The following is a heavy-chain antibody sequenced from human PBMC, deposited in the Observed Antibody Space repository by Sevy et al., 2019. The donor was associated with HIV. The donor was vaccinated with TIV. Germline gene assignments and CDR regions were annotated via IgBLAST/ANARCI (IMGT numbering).Heavy chain of an antibody. V-gene: IGHV3-30*02. CDR2: IRYEGSNK. CDR3: AKDLDLYSSSTYYYYYGMDV. Sequence: GGSLRLSCAASGFTFSSYGMHWVRQAPGKGLEWVAFIRYEGSNKYYADSVKGRFTISRDNSKNTRYLQMNSLRAEDTAVYYCAKDLDLYSSSTYYYYYGMDVWGQGTTVTVSS. CDR1: GFTFSSYG. J-gene: IGHJ6*01. D-gene: IGHD6-6*01.